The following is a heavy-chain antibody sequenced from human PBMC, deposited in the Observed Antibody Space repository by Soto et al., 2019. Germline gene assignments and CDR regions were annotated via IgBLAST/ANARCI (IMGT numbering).Heavy chain of an antibody. Sequence: EVQLVESGGGLVKPGGSLRLSCAASGFTFSNAWMTWVRQAPGKGLEWVGRVKRKTDGGTIDYAAPVKDRFTISRDDSKITLYLQMNSLKTADTAVEYCIVTYSGSAMRFDYWGQGTLVTVSS. D-gene: IGHD5-12*01. CDR1: GFTFSNAW. J-gene: IGHJ4*02. V-gene: IGHV3-15*01. CDR2: VKRKTDGGTI. CDR3: IVTYSGSAMRFDY.